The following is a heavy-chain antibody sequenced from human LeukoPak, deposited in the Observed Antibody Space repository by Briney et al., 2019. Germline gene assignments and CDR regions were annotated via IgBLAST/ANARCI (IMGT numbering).Heavy chain of an antibody. Sequence: GESLKISCKGSGYSFTYYWIGWVRQMPGKGLEWMGIIYPADSDTRYSPSFQGQVTISADKSTSTAYMQWSSLKASDTAMCYCARQDGRALYYFDYWGQGTLVTVSS. V-gene: IGHV5-51*01. CDR3: ARQDGRALYYFDY. CDR2: IYPADSDT. CDR1: GYSFTYYW. J-gene: IGHJ4*02. D-gene: IGHD5-24*01.